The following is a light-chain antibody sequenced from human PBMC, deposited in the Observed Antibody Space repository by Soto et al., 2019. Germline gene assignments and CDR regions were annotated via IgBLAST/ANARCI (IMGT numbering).Light chain of an antibody. CDR3: CSFAGSNPFPYV. CDR2: EVN. V-gene: IGLV2-23*02. CDR1: ISDVGSHNL. Sequence: QSVLTQPASVSGSPGQSITISCTGTISDVGSHNLVSWYQQHPDKAPKLIIYEVNERPSGVSSRFSGSKSRNTASLTVSGLQPDDEADYHCCSFAGSNPFPYVFGTGTKVTV. J-gene: IGLJ1*01.